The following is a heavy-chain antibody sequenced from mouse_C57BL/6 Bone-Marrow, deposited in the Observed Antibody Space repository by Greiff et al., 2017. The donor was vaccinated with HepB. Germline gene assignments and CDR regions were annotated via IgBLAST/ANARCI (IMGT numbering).Heavy chain of an antibody. D-gene: IGHD2-12*01. CDR1: GYTFTDYE. CDR3: TRLPLYPNYAMDY. V-gene: IGHV1-15*01. CDR2: IDPETGGT. J-gene: IGHJ4*01. Sequence: QVQLQQSGAELVRPGASVTLSCKASGYTFTDYEMHWVKQTPVHGLEWIGAIDPETGGTAYNQKFKGKAILTADKSSSTAYMELRSLTSEDPAVYYCTRLPLYPNYAMDYWGQGTSVTVSS.